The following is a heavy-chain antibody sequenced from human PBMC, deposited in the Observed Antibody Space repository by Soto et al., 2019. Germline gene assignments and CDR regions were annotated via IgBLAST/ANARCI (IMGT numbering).Heavy chain of an antibody. CDR1: GASISSGDYY. CDR2: IYYSGNT. CDR3: ARASYDSSTYYLDY. Sequence: PSETLSLTCTVSGASISSGDYYWTWIRQPPGKGLGWIGSIYYSGNTYYNPSLKSRVTISVDPSNNQFSLKLSSVTAADTAVYYCARASYDSSTYYLDYWGQGTLVTVSS. D-gene: IGHD3-22*01. V-gene: IGHV4-30-4*01. J-gene: IGHJ4*02.